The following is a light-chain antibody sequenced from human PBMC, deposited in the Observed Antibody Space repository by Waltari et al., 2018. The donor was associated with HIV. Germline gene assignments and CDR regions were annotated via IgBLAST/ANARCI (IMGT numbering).Light chain of an antibody. CDR2: WVS. Sequence: DIVMTQSPDSLALSLGERATIKCKSSRSILYNSNNKNYLAWYQQKPGQPPQLLIYWVSTREFGVPDRFSGSGSGTNFTLTISSLQTEDVAVYYCQQYFNAPITFGGGTRVEI. CDR1: RSILYNSNNKNY. J-gene: IGKJ4*01. CDR3: QQYFNAPIT. V-gene: IGKV4-1*01.